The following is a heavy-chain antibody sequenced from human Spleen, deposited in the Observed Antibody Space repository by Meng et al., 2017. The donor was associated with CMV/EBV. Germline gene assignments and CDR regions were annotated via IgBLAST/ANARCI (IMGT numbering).Heavy chain of an antibody. CDR1: GFTFSPYT. J-gene: IGHJ6*02. CDR3: ARTYSTSSRDPYYYYAMDV. Sequence: GESLKISCAASGFTFSPYTMNWVRQAPGKGLEWVSSISGRSTYIYYAASAKGRFTISRDNAKNSLYLQMDSLRADDTALYYCARTYSTSSRDPYYYYAMDVWGHGTPVTVSS. V-gene: IGHV3-21*01. D-gene: IGHD6-6*01. CDR2: ISGRSTYI.